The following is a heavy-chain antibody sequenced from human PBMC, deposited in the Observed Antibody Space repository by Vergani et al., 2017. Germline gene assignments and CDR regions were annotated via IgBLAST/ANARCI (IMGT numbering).Heavy chain of an antibody. CDR3: ARGGYCSSTSCQIYYYYGMDV. D-gene: IGHD2-2*01. Sequence: QVQLVESGGGVVQPGRSLRLSCAASGFTFSSYGMHWVRQAPGKGLEWVAVIWYDGSNKYYADSVKGRFTISRDNSKNTLYLQMNSLRAEDTAVYYCARGGYCSSTSCQIYYYYGMDVWGQGTTVTVSS. CDR1: GFTFSSYG. J-gene: IGHJ6*02. CDR2: IWYDGSNK. V-gene: IGHV3-33*01.